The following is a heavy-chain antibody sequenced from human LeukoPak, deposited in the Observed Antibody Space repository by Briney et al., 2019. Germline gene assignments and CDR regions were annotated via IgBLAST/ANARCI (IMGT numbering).Heavy chain of an antibody. D-gene: IGHD3-22*01. Sequence: SETLSLTCAVYGGSFSGYYWSWIRQPPGKGLEWIGEINHSGSTNYNPSLKSRVTISVDTSKSQFSLKLSSVTAADTAVYYCAGQYYYDSSGYYAFDYWGQGTLVTVSS. CDR3: AGQYYYDSSGYYAFDY. CDR1: GGSFSGYY. CDR2: INHSGST. V-gene: IGHV4-34*01. J-gene: IGHJ4*02.